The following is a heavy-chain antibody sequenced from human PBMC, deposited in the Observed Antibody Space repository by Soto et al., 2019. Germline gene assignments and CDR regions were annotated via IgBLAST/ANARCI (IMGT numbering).Heavy chain of an antibody. D-gene: IGHD6-25*01. CDR1: GFTFSDYY. J-gene: IGHJ4*02. CDR3: ARNKAAAGTGSYFDF. CDR2: ISGSTSYI. V-gene: IGHV3-11*06. Sequence: QIQLVESGGGLVKPGGSLRLSCAASGFTFSDYYMSWIRQAPGKGPEWLSYISGSTSYIKYADSVKGRVTISRDNAKKSLYLQINNLRGEDSAVYFCARNKAAAGTGSYFDFWGQGSLVTVSS.